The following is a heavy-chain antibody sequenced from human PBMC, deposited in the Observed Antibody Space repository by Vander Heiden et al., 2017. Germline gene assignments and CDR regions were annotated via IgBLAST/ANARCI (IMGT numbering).Heavy chain of an antibody. D-gene: IGHD6-13*01. Sequence: QVQLVQSGAAVKMPGAPAKVACKASGYTFTSYDINWVRQATGQGLEWMGWMNPNSGNTGYAQKFQGRVTMTRNTSISTAYMELSSLRSEDTAVYYCARGVGIAAAEGMDVWGQGTTVTVSS. J-gene: IGHJ6*02. CDR2: MNPNSGNT. CDR1: GYTFTSYD. CDR3: ARGVGIAAAEGMDV. V-gene: IGHV1-8*01.